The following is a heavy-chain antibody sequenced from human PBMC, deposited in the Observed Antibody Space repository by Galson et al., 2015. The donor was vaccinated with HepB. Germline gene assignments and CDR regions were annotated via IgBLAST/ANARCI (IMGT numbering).Heavy chain of an antibody. V-gene: IGHV3-30*18. CDR3: AKTDYGANSLES. CDR2: VSHDGSNK. J-gene: IGHJ3*02. CDR1: GFTFSSYA. Sequence: SLRLSCAASGFTFSSYAMHWVRQAPGKGLEWVAVVSHDGSNKYYADSLKGRFTSSRDNSKSTLYLQMKSLRAEDTAVYYCAKTDYGANSLESWGEGTMVTCSS. D-gene: IGHD4-23*01.